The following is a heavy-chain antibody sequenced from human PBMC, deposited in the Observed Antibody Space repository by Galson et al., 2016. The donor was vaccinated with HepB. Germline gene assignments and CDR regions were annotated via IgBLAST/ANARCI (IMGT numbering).Heavy chain of an antibody. J-gene: IGHJ6*03. CDR2: IHHSGRT. CDR3: ARGTPHPGSAYSYYSMTV. D-gene: IGHD1-14*01. Sequence: TLFLICALSGGSISSGPYSWSWVRQPPGKGLEWIGYIHHSGRTNYNLSLKTRVIISVDRSTDQSSLKLTSVTAAGTALYYCARGTPHPGSAYSYYSMTVWGKGTTVTVSS. CDR1: GGSISSGPYS. V-gene: IGHV4-30-2*01.